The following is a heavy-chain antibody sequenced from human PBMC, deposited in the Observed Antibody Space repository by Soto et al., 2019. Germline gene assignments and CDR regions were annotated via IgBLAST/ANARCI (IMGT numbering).Heavy chain of an antibody. V-gene: IGHV4-39*01. D-gene: IGHD6-19*01. Sequence: QLQLQESGPGLVKPSETLSLTCTVSGGSISSSSYYWGWIRQPPGKGLEWIGSIYYSGSTYYNPSLKSRVTISVDTSKNQCPLLLSAVTAADTTVNYCVRMDSSGRWRWFDPWGQGTLVTVSS. J-gene: IGHJ5*02. CDR2: IYYSGST. CDR3: VRMDSSGRWRWFDP. CDR1: GGSISSSSYY.